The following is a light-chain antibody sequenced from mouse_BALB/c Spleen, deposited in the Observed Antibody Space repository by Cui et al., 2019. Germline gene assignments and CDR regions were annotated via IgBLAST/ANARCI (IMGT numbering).Light chain of an antibody. CDR1: SSVSSSY. V-gene: IGKV4-74*01. CDR2: STS. Sequence: QLVLTKSPAIMSASLGERVTMTCTASSSVSSSYLHWYQQKPGSSPKLWIYSTSNLASGVPARFSGSGSGTSYSLTISSMEAEDAATYYCHQYHRSPYTFGGGTKLEIK. CDR3: HQYHRSPYT. J-gene: IGKJ2*01.